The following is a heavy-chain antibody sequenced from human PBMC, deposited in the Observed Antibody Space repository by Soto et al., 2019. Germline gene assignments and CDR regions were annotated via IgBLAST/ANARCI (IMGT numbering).Heavy chain of an antibody. CDR1: GFTFSSYG. V-gene: IGHV3-30*18. J-gene: IGHJ5*02. CDR2: ISYDGSNK. CDR3: AKPGKRVTHYDFWSGYLPLFDP. Sequence: GGSLRLSWAASGFTFSSYGMHWVRQAPGKGLEWVAVISYDGSNKYYADSVKGRFTISRDNSKNTLYLQMNSLRAEDTAVYYCAKPGKRVTHYDFWSGYLPLFDPWGQGTLVTVPQ. D-gene: IGHD3-3*01.